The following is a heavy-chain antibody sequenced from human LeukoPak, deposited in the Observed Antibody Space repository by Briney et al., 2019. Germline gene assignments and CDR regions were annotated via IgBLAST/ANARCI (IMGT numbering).Heavy chain of an antibody. CDR1: GGSFSGYY. CDR3: AGLIRPGWFDP. V-gene: IGHV4-34*01. D-gene: IGHD1-14*01. Sequence: PSETLSLTCAVYGGSFSGYYWSWIRQPPGEGLEWIGEINHSGSTNYNPSLKSRVTISVDTSKNQFSLKLSSVTAADTAVYYCAGLIRPGWFDPWGQGTLVTVSS. CDR2: INHSGST. J-gene: IGHJ5*02.